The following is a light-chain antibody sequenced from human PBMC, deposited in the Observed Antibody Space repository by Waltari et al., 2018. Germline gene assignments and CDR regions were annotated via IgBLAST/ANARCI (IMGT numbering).Light chain of an antibody. CDR2: WAS. J-gene: IGKJ1*01. Sequence: DIVMTQSPDSLAVSLGERATINCKSSQSILYSSNNKNYLAWFHQKPGQPPKLLIYWASTRQSWVPDRFSGSGSGTDFTRTISSLQAEDVAGYYCQQYYSAPWTFGQGTKVEIK. CDR3: QQYYSAPWT. CDR1: QSILYSSNNKNY. V-gene: IGKV4-1*01.